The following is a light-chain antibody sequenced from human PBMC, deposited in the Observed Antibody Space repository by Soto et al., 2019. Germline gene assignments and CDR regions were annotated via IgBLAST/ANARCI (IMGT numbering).Light chain of an antibody. Sequence: DIRMTQSPSTLSASVGDRVAITCRASQSIGSWLAWYQQKPGKAPNLLIYDAYSLQSGVPPRFTGSGSGTEFTLTISSLQPDDFETYYCQQYKTYCTFGQATTVEIK. V-gene: IGKV1-5*01. CDR2: DAY. CDR3: QQYKTYCT. J-gene: IGKJ1*01. CDR1: QSIGSW.